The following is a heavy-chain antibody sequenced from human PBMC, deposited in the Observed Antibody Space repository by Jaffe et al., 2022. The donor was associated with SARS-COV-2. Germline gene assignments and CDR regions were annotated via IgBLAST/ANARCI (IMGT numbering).Heavy chain of an antibody. CDR3: ARVYYDISGYYPIDY. CDR2: NTGSGSDT. D-gene: IGHD3-22*01. J-gene: IGHJ4*02. Sequence: EVQLLESGGGLVQPGGSLRLSCAASGFALTSYVMTWVRQAPGKGLEWVSSNTGSGSDTYYAASVQGRFTISRDNSKNTLYLQMNSLRAEDTAVYYCARVYYDISGYYPIDYWGQGALVTVSS. CDR1: GFALTSYV. V-gene: IGHV3-23*01.